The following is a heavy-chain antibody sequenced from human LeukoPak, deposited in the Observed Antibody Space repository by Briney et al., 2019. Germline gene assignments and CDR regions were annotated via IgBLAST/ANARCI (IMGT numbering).Heavy chain of an antibody. D-gene: IGHD3-3*01. Sequence: SETLSLTCTVSGGSISSYYRSWIRQPAGKGLEWIGRIYTSGSTNYNPSLKSRVTMSVDTSKNQFSLKLSSVTAADTAVYYCARDTYYDFWSGYRYYFDYWGQGTLVTVSS. CDR3: ARDTYYDFWSGYRYYFDY. CDR2: IYTSGST. CDR1: GGSISSYY. V-gene: IGHV4-4*07. J-gene: IGHJ4*02.